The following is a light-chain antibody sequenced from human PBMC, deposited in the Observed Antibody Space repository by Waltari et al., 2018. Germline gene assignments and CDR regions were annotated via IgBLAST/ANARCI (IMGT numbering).Light chain of an antibody. CDR3: CSYAGSSTLL. CDR1: SSDVGSYTL. J-gene: IGLJ2*01. V-gene: IGLV2-23*01. CDR2: EGS. Sequence: QSALTQPASVSGSPGQSITVSCTGTSSDVGSYTLVSWYQQHPGKAPKLMIYEGSKRPSGFSNRFSGSKSGNTASLTISGLQAEDEADYYCCSYAGSSTLLFGGGTKVTVL.